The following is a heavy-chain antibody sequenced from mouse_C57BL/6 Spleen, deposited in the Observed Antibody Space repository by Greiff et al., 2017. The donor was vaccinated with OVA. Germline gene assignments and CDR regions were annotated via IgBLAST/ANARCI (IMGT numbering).Heavy chain of an antibody. CDR3: ARPLGDYDEYYYAMDY. CDR2: ISSGSSTI. D-gene: IGHD2-4*01. J-gene: IGHJ4*01. V-gene: IGHV5-17*01. Sequence: EVQLVESGGGLVKPGGSLKLSCAASGFTFSDYGMHWVRQAPEKGLEWVAYISSGSSTIYYADTVKGRFTLSRDNAKNTLFLQMTSLRSDDTTMYYCARPLGDYDEYYYAMDYWGQGTSVTVSS. CDR1: GFTFSDYG.